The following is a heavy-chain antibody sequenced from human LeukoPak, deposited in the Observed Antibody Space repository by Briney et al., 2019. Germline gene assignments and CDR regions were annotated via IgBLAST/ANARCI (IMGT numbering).Heavy chain of an antibody. CDR1: GYIFSSYY. CDR3: AREPSESYHFDY. CDR2: LKSSDGIT. Sequence: GASVKVSCKATGYIFSSYYMHWVRQAPGQGLEWMGILKSSDGITEFAPKFQGRVTLTRDTSTNTVYMELSSLRSDDAAVYYCAREPSESYHFDYWGQGTLVTVSS. V-gene: IGHV1-46*01. D-gene: IGHD1-26*01. J-gene: IGHJ4*02.